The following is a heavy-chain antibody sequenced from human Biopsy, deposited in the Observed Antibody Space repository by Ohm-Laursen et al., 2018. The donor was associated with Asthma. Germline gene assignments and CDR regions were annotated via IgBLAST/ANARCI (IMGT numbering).Heavy chain of an antibody. Sequence: VASVKVSCNTSGYTFNSAGITWVRQAPGQGLEWMGWISVYNGNTKVAQKLQDRVTMITDTSTSTAYMELRSLRSDDTAVYFCARAVDYSHYYGIDVWGQGTTVTVSS. V-gene: IGHV1-18*01. CDR3: ARAVDYSHYYGIDV. CDR2: ISVYNGNT. D-gene: IGHD3-10*01. J-gene: IGHJ6*02. CDR1: GYTFNSAG.